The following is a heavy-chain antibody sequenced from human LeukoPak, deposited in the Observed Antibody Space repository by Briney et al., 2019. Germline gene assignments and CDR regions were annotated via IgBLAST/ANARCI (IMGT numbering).Heavy chain of an antibody. V-gene: IGHV3-30*18. Sequence: PGRSLRLSCAASGFTFSSYGMHWVRQAPGKGLEWVAVISYDGSNKYYADSVKGRFTVSRDNSKNTLYLQMNSLRAEDTAVYYCAKVQYDYVWGSSWGMDVWGQGTTVTVSS. CDR3: AKVQYDYVWGSSWGMDV. CDR2: ISYDGSNK. CDR1: GFTFSSYG. J-gene: IGHJ6*02. D-gene: IGHD3-16*01.